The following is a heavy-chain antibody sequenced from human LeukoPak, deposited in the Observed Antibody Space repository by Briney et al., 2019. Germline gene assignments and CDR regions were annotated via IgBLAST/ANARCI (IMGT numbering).Heavy chain of an antibody. J-gene: IGHJ4*02. V-gene: IGHV4-39*01. CDR2: IYYSGST. Sequence: SETLSLTCTVSGGSISSSSYYWGWIRQPPGKGLEWIGSIYYSGSTYYNPSLKSRVTISVDTSKNQFSLKLSSVTAADTAVYYCARVRRYCSSTSCHIQIDYWGQGTLVTVSS. CDR1: GGSISSSSYY. D-gene: IGHD2-2*02. CDR3: ARVRRYCSSTSCHIQIDY.